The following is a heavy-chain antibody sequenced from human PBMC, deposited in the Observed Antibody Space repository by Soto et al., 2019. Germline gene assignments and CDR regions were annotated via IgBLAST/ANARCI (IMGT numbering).Heavy chain of an antibody. V-gene: IGHV3-48*02. CDR3: VRDGSGNLYLNWFDP. CDR2: ISSHSSTL. D-gene: IGHD6-19*01. CDR1: GFTFSSYS. Sequence: PGGSLRLSCAASGFTFSSYSMNWVRQAPGKGLEWISCISSHSSTLYYADSVKGRFTISRDNAGNSLYLQMNSLRDEDTAVYYCVRDGSGNLYLNWFDPWGQGTLVTVSS. J-gene: IGHJ5*02.